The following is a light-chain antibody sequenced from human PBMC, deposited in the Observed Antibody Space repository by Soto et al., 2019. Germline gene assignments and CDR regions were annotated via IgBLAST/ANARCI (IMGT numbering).Light chain of an antibody. CDR2: GAS. CDR1: QRVSSTY. Sequence: IVLTQSAGNLSLSPGERATLSCRTLQRVSSTYLAWYQQKPGKAPRLLIYGASSRATGIPDRFSGSGSGTDFTLTIRRLEPEDFAVYYCQQYGSSYPWTFGQGTRLEN. CDR3: QQYGSSYPWT. V-gene: IGKV3-20*01. J-gene: IGKJ5*01.